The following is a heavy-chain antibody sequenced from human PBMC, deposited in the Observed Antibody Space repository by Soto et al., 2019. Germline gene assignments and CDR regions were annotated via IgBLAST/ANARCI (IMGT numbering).Heavy chain of an antibody. D-gene: IGHD2-2*01. J-gene: IGHJ4*02. CDR2: TSYDGSNK. V-gene: IGHV3-30*18. Sequence: QVQLVESGGGVVQPGRSLRLSCAASGFTFSSYGMHWVRQAPGKGLEWVAVTSYDGSNKYYADSVKGRFTISRDNSKNTLYLQMNSLRAEDTAVYYCAKDVSQLLHPGFDYWGQGTLVTVSS. CDR1: GFTFSSYG. CDR3: AKDVSQLLHPGFDY.